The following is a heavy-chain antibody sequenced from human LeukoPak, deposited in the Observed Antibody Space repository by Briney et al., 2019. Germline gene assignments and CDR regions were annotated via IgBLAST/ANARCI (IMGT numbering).Heavy chain of an antibody. Sequence: GASVKVSCKASGYTFTSYAMNWVRQDPGQGLEWMGGIIPIFGTANYAQKFQGRVTITADESTSTAYMELSSLRSEDTAVYYCARDQAAAGTFPMAYWGQGTLVTVSS. CDR3: ARDQAAAGTFPMAY. D-gene: IGHD6-13*01. V-gene: IGHV1-69*13. J-gene: IGHJ4*02. CDR2: IIPIFGTA. CDR1: GYTFTSYA.